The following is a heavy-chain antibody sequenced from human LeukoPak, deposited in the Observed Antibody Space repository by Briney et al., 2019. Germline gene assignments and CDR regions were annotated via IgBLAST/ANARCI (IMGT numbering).Heavy chain of an antibody. V-gene: IGHV1-69*05. J-gene: IGHJ5*02. CDR2: IIPIFGTA. D-gene: IGHD6-13*01. CDR1: GGTFSSYA. Sequence: ASVKASCKASGGTFSSYAISWVRQAPGQGLEWMGGIIPIFGTANYAQKFQGRVTITTDESTSTAYMELSSLRSEDTAVYYCARDRYPGGSSWYSWFDPWGQGTLVTVSS. CDR3: ARDRYPGGSSWYSWFDP.